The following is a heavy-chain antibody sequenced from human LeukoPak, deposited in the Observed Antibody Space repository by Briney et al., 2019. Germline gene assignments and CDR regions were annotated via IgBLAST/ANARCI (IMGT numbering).Heavy chain of an antibody. Sequence: SVKVSCKASGGTFSNYAISWVRQAPGQGLEWMGRIIPILGIANYAQKFQGKVTITADKSTSTAYMELSSLRSEDTAVYYCARDGYNRGAFDIWGQGTMVTVSS. CDR2: IIPILGIA. CDR1: GGTFSNYA. CDR3: ARDGYNRGAFDI. J-gene: IGHJ3*02. V-gene: IGHV1-69*04. D-gene: IGHD5-24*01.